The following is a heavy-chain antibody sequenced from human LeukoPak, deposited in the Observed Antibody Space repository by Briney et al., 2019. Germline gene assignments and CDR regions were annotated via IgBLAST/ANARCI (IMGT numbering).Heavy chain of an antibody. V-gene: IGHV1-69*05. Sequence: SVKVSCKASGGIFSSYAISWVRQAPGQGLEWMGGIIPIFGTTNYAQKFQGRVTITRNTSISTAYMELSSLRSEDTAVYYCAKMSKSGSYYFDYWGQGTLVTVSS. CDR3: AKMSKSGSYYFDY. CDR1: GGIFSSYA. J-gene: IGHJ4*02. D-gene: IGHD1-26*01. CDR2: IIPIFGTT.